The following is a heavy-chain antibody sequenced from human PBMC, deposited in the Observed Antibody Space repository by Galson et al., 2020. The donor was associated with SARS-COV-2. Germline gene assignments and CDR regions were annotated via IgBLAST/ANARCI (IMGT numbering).Heavy chain of an antibody. J-gene: IGHJ2*01. CDR1: GGSISSYY. Sequence: SETLSLTCTVSGGSISSYYWSWNRHPPGKGMEWIGSIYYSGTTNYNTSLKSRVTIPVDTPTNQFSLKLTSVTAADTAVYYCARLPKTLTIFGVVIPNWYFDLWGRGTLVTVSS. CDR3: ARLPKTLTIFGVVIPNWYFDL. D-gene: IGHD3-3*01. CDR2: IYYSGTT. V-gene: IGHV4-59*01.